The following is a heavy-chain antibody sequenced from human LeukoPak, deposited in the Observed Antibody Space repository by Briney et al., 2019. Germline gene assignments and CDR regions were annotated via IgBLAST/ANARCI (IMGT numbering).Heavy chain of an antibody. CDR1: GFTFSSYD. V-gene: IGHV3-23*01. D-gene: IGHD1-7*01. Sequence: GGSLRLSCVASGFTFSSYDMSWVRQAPGKGLEWVSGVSGSGGSRNYADSVKGRFTISRDNSEKTLYLQTNSLRAEDTAVYYCARDRRMRVRGYGKTGTTALDYWGQGTLVTVSS. CDR2: VSGSGGSR. J-gene: IGHJ4*02. CDR3: ARDRRMRVRGYGKTGTTALDY.